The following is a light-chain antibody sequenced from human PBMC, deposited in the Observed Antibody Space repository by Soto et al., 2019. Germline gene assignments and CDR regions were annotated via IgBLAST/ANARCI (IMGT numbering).Light chain of an antibody. CDR3: QQFHTYPYT. Sequence: DIQMTQSPSILSASVGDRVTITCRASQSIAHFLAWYQQKPGKAPDLLIYDASTLQDEVPSRFSGSGSGTEFTLTFIGLQPDDYATYYCQQFHTYPYTFGQGTKVEIK. CDR1: QSIAHF. CDR2: DAS. J-gene: IGKJ2*01. V-gene: IGKV1-5*01.